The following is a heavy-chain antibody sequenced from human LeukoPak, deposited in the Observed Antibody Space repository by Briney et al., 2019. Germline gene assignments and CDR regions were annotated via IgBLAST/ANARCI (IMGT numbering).Heavy chain of an antibody. V-gene: IGHV1-46*01. CDR3: ARDHCTNGVCYSWFDP. D-gene: IGHD2-8*01. J-gene: IGHJ5*02. CDR2: INPSGGST. Sequence: ASVKVSCKASGYTFTSYYMHWVRQAPGQGLEWMGIINPSGGSTSYVQKFQGSVNMTRDMSTSTVYMELSSLRSEDTVVYYCARDHCTNGVCYSWFDPWGQGTPVTVTS. CDR1: GYTFTSYY.